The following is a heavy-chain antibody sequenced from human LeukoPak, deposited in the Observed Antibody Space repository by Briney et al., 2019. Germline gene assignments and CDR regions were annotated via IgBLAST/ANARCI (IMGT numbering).Heavy chain of an antibody. V-gene: IGHV1-58*02. CDR3: AAQRGASLHDFWSTRLFDP. CDR1: GFTFRTSA. J-gene: IGHJ5*02. D-gene: IGHD3-3*01. CDR2: IVLGSGNT. Sequence: SVKVSCKASGFTFRTSAMQWVRQARGQRLEWIGWIVLGSGNTVYSHKFHDRVIITRDMSTSTVYMELDSLGSEDTAVYYCAAQRGASLHDFWSTRLFDPWGQGTLVTVSS.